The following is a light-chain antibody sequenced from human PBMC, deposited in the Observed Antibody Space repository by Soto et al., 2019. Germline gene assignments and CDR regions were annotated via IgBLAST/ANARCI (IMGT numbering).Light chain of an antibody. CDR1: SSDVGGYNY. CDR2: EVT. J-gene: IGLJ1*01. Sequence: QSALTQPASVSGSPGQSITISCTGTSSDVGGYNYVSWYQQHPGKAPKLVIYEVTKRPSGVSNRFSGSKSGNTASLTISGLQAEDEANYYCSSYTTSNTPLYVFGTGTKLTVL. V-gene: IGLV2-14*01. CDR3: SSYTTSNTPLYV.